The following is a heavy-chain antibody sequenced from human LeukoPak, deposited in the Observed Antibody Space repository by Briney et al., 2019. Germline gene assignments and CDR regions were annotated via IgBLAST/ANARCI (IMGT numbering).Heavy chain of an antibody. CDR2: ISGSGGTT. V-gene: IGHV3-23*01. CDR3: AKEDTTGMTPLLDY. J-gene: IGHJ4*02. Sequence: GGSLRLSCAASGIIFSSHAISWVRQAPGKGLEWVSAISGSGGTTYYADSVKGRFTISRDNSKNTLSLQMNSLRAEDTAVYYCAKEDTTGMTPLLDYWGQGTLVTVSS. D-gene: IGHD1-1*01. CDR1: GIIFSSHA.